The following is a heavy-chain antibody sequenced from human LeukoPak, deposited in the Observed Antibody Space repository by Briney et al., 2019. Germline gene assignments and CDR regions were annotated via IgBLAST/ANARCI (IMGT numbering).Heavy chain of an antibody. V-gene: IGHV3-30*18. CDR1: GFTFTSYG. CDR3: AKKAAPVSAIRAGFDY. CDR2: ISYDGITN. D-gene: IGHD2-21*01. Sequence: GGSLRLSCSASGFTFTSYGMHWVRQAPGKGLEWVAVISYDGITNYYADSVKGRFTVSRDNSENTLYLQMNSLRADDTAVYYCAKKAAPVSAIRAGFDYWGQGTLVTDSS. J-gene: IGHJ4*02.